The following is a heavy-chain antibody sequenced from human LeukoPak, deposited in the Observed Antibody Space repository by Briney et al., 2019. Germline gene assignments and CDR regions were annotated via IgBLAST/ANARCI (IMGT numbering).Heavy chain of an antibody. V-gene: IGHV3-7*01. Sequence: PGGSLRLSCAASGFAFSSNWMSWVRQAPGKGLGWVANIKEDGSEKYYVDSVKGRFTISRDNAKNSLYLQMNNLRAEDTAVYYCASYRIGYCSGDTCYADWFDPWGQGTLVTVSS. D-gene: IGHD2-15*01. J-gene: IGHJ5*02. CDR1: GFAFSSNW. CDR3: ASYRIGYCSGDTCYADWFDP. CDR2: IKEDGSEK.